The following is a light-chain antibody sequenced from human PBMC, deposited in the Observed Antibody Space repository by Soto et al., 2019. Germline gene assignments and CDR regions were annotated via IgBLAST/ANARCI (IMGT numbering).Light chain of an antibody. CDR3: QQVNTFPHT. V-gene: IGKV1-9*01. CDR1: QGIASH. J-gene: IGKJ2*01. CDR2: AGS. Sequence: DIQLTQSPSFLSASVGDRVTITCRASQGIASHLAWYQQTPGKAPKFLIYAGSTLESGVPSRLSGSGFGTEFTLTISSLQPEDFATYYSQQVNTFPHTFGQGTKLEIK.